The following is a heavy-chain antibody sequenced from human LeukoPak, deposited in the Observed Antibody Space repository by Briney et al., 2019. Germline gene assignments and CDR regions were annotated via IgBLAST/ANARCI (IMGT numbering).Heavy chain of an antibody. J-gene: IGHJ4*02. CDR3: ARAVLNYYDSSGYYTTSPYDY. Sequence: ASVKVSCKASGYTFTGYYMHWVRQAPGQGLEWMGRISPNSGGTNYAQKFQGRVTMTRDTSISTAYMELSRLRSDDTAAYYCARAVLNYYDSSGYYTTSPYDYWGQGTLVTVSS. D-gene: IGHD3-22*01. CDR2: ISPNSGGT. V-gene: IGHV1-2*06. CDR1: GYTFTGYY.